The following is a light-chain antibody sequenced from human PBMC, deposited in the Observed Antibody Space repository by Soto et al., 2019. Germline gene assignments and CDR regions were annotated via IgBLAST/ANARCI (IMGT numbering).Light chain of an antibody. J-gene: IGKJ4*01. CDR3: QHRVNGPT. CDR1: QSVSNY. Sequence: EIVWTQSPATLSLSPGERATLSCRASQSVSNYLGWYQQKSGQPPRLLISDVSKRATGIPARFSGSGSGTDFTLTISSLEPEDFAVYYCQHRVNGPTFGGGTKVEIK. CDR2: DVS. V-gene: IGKV3-11*01.